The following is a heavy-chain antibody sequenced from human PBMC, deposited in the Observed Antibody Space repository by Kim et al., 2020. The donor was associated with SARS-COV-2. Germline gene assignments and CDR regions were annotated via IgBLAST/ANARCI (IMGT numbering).Heavy chain of an antibody. V-gene: IGHV3-23*01. Sequence: LSLTCAASGFTFSSYAMSWVRQAPGKGLEWVSAISGSGGSTYYADSVKGRFTISRDNSKNTLYLQMNSLRAEDTAVYYCAKDHIAARPQSDAFDIWGQGTMVTVSS. CDR3: AKDHIAARPQSDAFDI. J-gene: IGHJ3*02. CDR1: GFTFSSYA. D-gene: IGHD6-6*01. CDR2: ISGSGGST.